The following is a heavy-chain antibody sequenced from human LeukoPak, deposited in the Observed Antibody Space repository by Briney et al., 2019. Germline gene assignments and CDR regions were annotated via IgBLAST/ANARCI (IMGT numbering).Heavy chain of an antibody. CDR3: ATDFYDST. Sequence: GGSLRLSCATSGFTFSNAWMNWVRQAPGKGLEWVGRIRSNSDGGTIDYAAPVKGRFTLSRDDSKTTLYLQMNSLQTEDTAVYCCATDFYDSTWGQGTLVTVSS. CDR1: GFTFSNAW. V-gene: IGHV3-15*07. CDR2: IRSNSDGGTI. J-gene: IGHJ5*02. D-gene: IGHD3-22*01.